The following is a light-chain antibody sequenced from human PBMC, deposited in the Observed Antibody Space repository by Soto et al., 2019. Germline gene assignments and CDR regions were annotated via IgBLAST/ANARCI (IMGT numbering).Light chain of an antibody. CDR1: QSISTNY. CDR2: GAS. J-gene: IGKJ1*01. CDR3: QQYVSWT. Sequence: EIVLTQSPGTLSLSPGVRAILSCRASQSISTNYLAWYRQKPGQAPRLLIYGASSRATGIPDRFSGSGSGTDFTLTISRLEPEDSAIYYCQQYVSWTFGQGTKVEIK. V-gene: IGKV3-20*01.